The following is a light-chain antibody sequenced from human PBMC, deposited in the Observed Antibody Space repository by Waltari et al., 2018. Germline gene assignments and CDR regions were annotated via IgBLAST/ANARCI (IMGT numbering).Light chain of an antibody. CDR1: SGGIGGSDF. V-gene: IGLV2-14*03. J-gene: IGLJ2*01. CDR2: DVT. Sequence: QSALTQPASVSASPGQSITISCTGTSGGIGGSDFVSWYQRHPGSAPKVLLFDVTHRPSGISDRFSGSTSGNTASLPISGLQPEDDAAYYCRSPSTENLVLFGGGTKVTVL. CDR3: RSPSTENLVL.